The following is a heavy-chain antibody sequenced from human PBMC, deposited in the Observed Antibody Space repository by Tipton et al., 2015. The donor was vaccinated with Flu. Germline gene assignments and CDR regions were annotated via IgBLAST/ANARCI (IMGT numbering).Heavy chain of an antibody. D-gene: IGHD5-18*01. CDR1: GIKFSSYG. V-gene: IGHV3-7*01. J-gene: IGHJ3*01. Sequence: SLRLSCAASGIKFSSYGMSWVRQAPGKGLEWVANIKQDGSEKNYVDSVKGRFTISRDNAKNSLFLQMHTVRAEDTAVYYCARIPGHSSGFDVWGQGTMVAVSS. CDR2: IKQDGSEK. CDR3: ARIPGHSSGFDV.